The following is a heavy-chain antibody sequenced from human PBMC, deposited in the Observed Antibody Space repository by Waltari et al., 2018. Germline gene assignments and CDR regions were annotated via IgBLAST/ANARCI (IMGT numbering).Heavy chain of an antibody. D-gene: IGHD6-6*01. CDR2: ISGSGGST. J-gene: IGHJ4*02. CDR1: GGSFSGYY. V-gene: IGHV3-23*01. CDR3: ARVESSSSGGDY. Sequence: VQLQQWGAGLLKPSETLSLTCAVYGGSFSGYYWSWVRQAPGKGLGWVSAISGSGGSTYYADSVKGRFTISRDNSKNTLYLQMNSLRAEDTAVYYCARVESSSSGGDYWGQGTLVTVSS.